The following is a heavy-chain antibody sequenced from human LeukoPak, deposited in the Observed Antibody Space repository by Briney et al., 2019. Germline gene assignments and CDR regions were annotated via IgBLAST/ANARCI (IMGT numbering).Heavy chain of an antibody. D-gene: IGHD3-10*01. CDR3: ANLRGGFGEGYYFDY. J-gene: IGHJ4*02. CDR1: GGTFSSYA. Sequence: SVKVSCKASGGTFSSYAISWVRQAPGQGLEWMGGIIPIFGTANYAQKFQGRVTITADKSTSTAYMELSSLRSEDTAVYYCANLRGGFGEGYYFDYWGQGTLVIVTS. CDR2: IIPIFGTA. V-gene: IGHV1-69*06.